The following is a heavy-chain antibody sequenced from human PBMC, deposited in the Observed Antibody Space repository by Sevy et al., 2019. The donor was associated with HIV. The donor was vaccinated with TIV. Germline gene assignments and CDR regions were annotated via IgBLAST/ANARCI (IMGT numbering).Heavy chain of an antibody. V-gene: IGHV4-31*03. D-gene: IGHD3-10*01. CDR1: GGSISSGGYY. CDR3: ARDLGGGLYYGSGSYYGSWFDP. CDR2: IYYSGST. J-gene: IGHJ5*02. Sequence: SESLSLSCTVSGGSISSGGYYWSWIRQHPGKDLEWIGYIYYSGSTYYNPSLKSRVTISVDTSKNQFSLKLSSVTAADTAVYYCARDLGGGLYYGSGSYYGSWFDPWGQGTLVTVSS.